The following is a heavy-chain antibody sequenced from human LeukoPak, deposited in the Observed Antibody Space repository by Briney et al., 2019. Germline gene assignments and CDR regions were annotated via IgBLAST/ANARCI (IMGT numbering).Heavy chain of an antibody. D-gene: IGHD6-19*01. J-gene: IGHJ1*01. CDR2: INPSGGRT. Sequence: ASVKVSCKASGYIFTDYYIHWVRQAPGQGLEWMGLINPSGGRTTYAQKFQGRVTVTRDTSTSTVYMELRSLRSEDTAVYYCARYGLVATSVLCFQYWGQGTLVTVSS. V-gene: IGHV1-46*01. CDR1: GYIFTDYY. CDR3: ARYGLVATSVLCFQY.